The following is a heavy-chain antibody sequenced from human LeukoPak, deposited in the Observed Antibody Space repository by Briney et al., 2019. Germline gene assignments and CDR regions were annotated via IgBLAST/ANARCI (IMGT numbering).Heavy chain of an antibody. CDR1: GGSFTDYY. Sequence: SETLSLTCAVYGGSFTDYYCSWIRHPPAKGLEWIVENNHSGRTNYNPALKSRVTISVDTSKNQFSLKLSSVTAADTAVYYCASLTGTTDYYYYYMDVWGKGTTVTVSS. J-gene: IGHJ6*03. CDR2: NNHSGRT. D-gene: IGHD1-20*01. V-gene: IGHV4-34*01. CDR3: ASLTGTTDYYYYYMDV.